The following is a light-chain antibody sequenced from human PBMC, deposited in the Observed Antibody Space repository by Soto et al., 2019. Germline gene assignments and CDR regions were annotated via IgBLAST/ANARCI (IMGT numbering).Light chain of an antibody. J-gene: IGLJ2*01. CDR1: SSAVGDYNY. Sequence: QSVLTQPASVSGSPGQSITISCTGTSSAVGDYNYVSWYQQHPGKVTKLMIYEVSNRPSGVSNRFSGSKSGNTASLTISGLQAEDEADYYWSSYTSSSNVVFGGGTKLTVL. V-gene: IGLV2-14*01. CDR3: SSYTSSSNVV. CDR2: EVS.